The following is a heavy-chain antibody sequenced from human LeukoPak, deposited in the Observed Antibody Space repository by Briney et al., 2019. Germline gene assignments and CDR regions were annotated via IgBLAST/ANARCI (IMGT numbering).Heavy chain of an antibody. D-gene: IGHD1-20*01. V-gene: IGHV4-59*11. CDR3: ARLYNWNSFDY. J-gene: IGHJ4*02. CDR1: GGSLSSHY. Sequence: SETLSLTCTVSGGSLSSHYWSWIRQPPGKGLEWIGYIYYSGSTNYNPSLKSRVTISVDTSKNQFSLKLSSVTAADTAVYYCARLYNWNSFDYWGQGTLVTVSS. CDR2: IYYSGST.